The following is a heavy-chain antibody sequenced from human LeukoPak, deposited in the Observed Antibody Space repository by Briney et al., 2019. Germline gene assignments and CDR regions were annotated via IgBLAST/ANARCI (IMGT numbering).Heavy chain of an antibody. CDR2: IKEDGSEK. D-gene: IGHD6-13*01. J-gene: IGHJ4*02. Sequence: GGSLRLSCAASGFTFSYFWMSWVRQAPGKGLEWVANIKEDGSEKYYVDSVKGRFTISRDNAKNSLYLQMNSLRAEDTAVYYCARARGIAAALLKPLEYWGQGTLVTASS. CDR1: GFTFSYFW. V-gene: IGHV3-7*01. CDR3: ARARGIAAALLKPLEY.